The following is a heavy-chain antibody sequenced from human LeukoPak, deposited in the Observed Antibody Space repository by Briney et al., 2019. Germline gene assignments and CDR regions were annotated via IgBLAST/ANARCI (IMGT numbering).Heavy chain of an antibody. J-gene: IGHJ4*02. CDR3: ARRRDYYDKGGFDY. CDR1: GGSISSYY. D-gene: IGHD3-22*01. V-gene: IGHV4-4*07. Sequence: SETLSLTCTVSGGSISSYYWSWIRQPAGKGLEWIGRIYTSGSTTYNSSLKSRVTMSVDTSKNQFSLKLRSVTAADTAMYYCARRRDYYDKGGFDYWGQGTLVTVSS. CDR2: IYTSGST.